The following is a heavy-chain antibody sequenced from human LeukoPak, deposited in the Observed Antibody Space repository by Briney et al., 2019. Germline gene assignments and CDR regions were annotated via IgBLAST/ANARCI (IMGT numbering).Heavy chain of an antibody. Sequence: ASVKASCKASGGTFSSYAISWVRQAPGQGLEWMGGIIPIFGTANYAQKFQGRVTITTDESTSTAYMELSSLRSEDTAVYYCARASEMATIFDYWGQGTLVTVSS. D-gene: IGHD5-24*01. CDR1: GGTFSSYA. V-gene: IGHV1-69*05. CDR2: IIPIFGTA. CDR3: ARASEMATIFDY. J-gene: IGHJ4*02.